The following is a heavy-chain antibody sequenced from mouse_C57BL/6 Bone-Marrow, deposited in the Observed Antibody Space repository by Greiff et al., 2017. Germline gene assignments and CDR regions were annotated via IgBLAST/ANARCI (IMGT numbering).Heavy chain of an antibody. CDR1: GYTFTDYE. CDR3: TMLSTTVVATHYFDY. D-gene: IGHD1-1*01. Sequence: QVQLQQSGAELVRPGASVTLSCKASGYTFTDYEMHWVKQTPVHGLEWIGAIDPETGGTAYNQKFKGKAILTADKSSSTAYMELRSLTSEDSAVYYCTMLSTTVVATHYFDYWGQGTTLTVSS. V-gene: IGHV1-15*01. J-gene: IGHJ2*01. CDR2: IDPETGGT.